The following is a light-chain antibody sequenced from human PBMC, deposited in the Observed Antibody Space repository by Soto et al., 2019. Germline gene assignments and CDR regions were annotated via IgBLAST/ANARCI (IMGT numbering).Light chain of an antibody. CDR2: EVT. V-gene: IGLV2-23*02. Sequence: QSALTQPASVSGSPGQSITISCTGTSSDVGNYNLVSWYQHHPGKAPNLMISEVTKRPSGVSNRFSGSKSGNTASLTISGLQAEDEADYYCSSYAGRSTYVFGNGTKVTVL. J-gene: IGLJ1*01. CDR3: SSYAGRSTYV. CDR1: SSDVGNYNL.